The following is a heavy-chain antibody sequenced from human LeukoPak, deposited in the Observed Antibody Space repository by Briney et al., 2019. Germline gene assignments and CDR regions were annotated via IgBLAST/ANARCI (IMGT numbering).Heavy chain of an antibody. J-gene: IGHJ4*02. Sequence: PGGSLRLSCAASGFTFSSYAMSWVRQAPGKGLEWVSAISGSGGSTYYADSVKGRFTISGDNSKNTLYLQMNSLRAEDTAVYYCAKGYTAMVRRPFDYWGQGTLVTVSS. V-gene: IGHV3-23*01. CDR1: GFTFSSYA. D-gene: IGHD5-18*01. CDR2: ISGSGGST. CDR3: AKGYTAMVRRPFDY.